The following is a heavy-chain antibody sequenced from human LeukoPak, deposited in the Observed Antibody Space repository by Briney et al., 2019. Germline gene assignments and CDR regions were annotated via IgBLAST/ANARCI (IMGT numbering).Heavy chain of an antibody. Sequence: ASVKVSCKASGYTFTNYYIHWVRQAPGQGLEWVGVINPSSGAPTYAQKFQGRVTMTGDTSTSTVYMELSSLRSEDTAVYYCARDLIAVAGYFDYWGLGTLVTVSS. CDR1: GYTFTNYY. CDR2: INPSSGAP. CDR3: ARDLIAVAGYFDY. D-gene: IGHD6-19*01. J-gene: IGHJ4*02. V-gene: IGHV1-46*01.